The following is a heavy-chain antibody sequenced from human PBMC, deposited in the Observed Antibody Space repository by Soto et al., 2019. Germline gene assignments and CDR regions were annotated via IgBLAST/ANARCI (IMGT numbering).Heavy chain of an antibody. Sequence: PGGSLRLSCAASGFTFSYYWMHWVRQAPGQGLVWVSRVHSDGSSTTYADSVKGRFTISRDNAKNTLYLQMNSLRAEDTAVYYCLRVSGWNFDYWGQGTPVTV. CDR3: LRVSGWNFDY. D-gene: IGHD6-19*01. V-gene: IGHV3-74*01. CDR1: GFTFSYYW. CDR2: VHSDGSST. J-gene: IGHJ4*02.